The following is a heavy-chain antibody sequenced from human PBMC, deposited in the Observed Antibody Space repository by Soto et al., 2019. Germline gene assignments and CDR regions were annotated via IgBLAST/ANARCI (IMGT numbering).Heavy chain of an antibody. J-gene: IGHJ6*02. CDR1: AGSFSSYT. D-gene: IGHD3-16*01. CDR2: IIPVLGVV. Sequence: QVQLVQSGAEVKKPGSSVKVSCRASAGSFSSYTMNWVRQVPGQGLEWMGRIIPVLGVVNYAQKFQGRVTITADRSTSTTYMALSSLRSEDTAVYYCARLRGSSQAGYYGLDAWGQGTTVTVS. CDR3: ARLRGSSQAGYYGLDA. V-gene: IGHV1-69*02.